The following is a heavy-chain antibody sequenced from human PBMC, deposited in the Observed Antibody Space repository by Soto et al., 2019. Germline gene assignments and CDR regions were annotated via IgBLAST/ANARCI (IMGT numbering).Heavy chain of an antibody. CDR3: AKDLRSSPLYNGMDV. J-gene: IGHJ6*02. D-gene: IGHD2-2*01. V-gene: IGHV1-69*06. Sequence: QVQLVHSRAEVKKPGSSVKVSCNASGGTFSSYAISWVRQAPGQGLEWMGGIIPIFGKANYAQKFQGRVTITADKSTSTAYMELSSMRSEDTAVDYCAKDLRSSPLYNGMDVWGQGTTVTVSS. CDR1: GGTFSSYA. CDR2: IIPIFGKA.